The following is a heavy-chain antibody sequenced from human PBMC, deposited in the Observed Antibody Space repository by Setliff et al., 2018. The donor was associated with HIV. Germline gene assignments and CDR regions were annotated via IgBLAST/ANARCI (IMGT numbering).Heavy chain of an antibody. D-gene: IGHD3-22*01. Sequence: GGSLRLSCAASGFTVSSNYMSWVRQAPGKGLEWVSGINWNGGSTGYADSVKGRFTISRDNAKNSLYLQMNSLRAEDTALYHCARVNYYDSSGLEIAFDIWGQGTMVTVSS. V-gene: IGHV3-20*01. CDR1: GFTVSSNY. J-gene: IGHJ3*02. CDR3: ARVNYYDSSGLEIAFDI. CDR2: INWNGGST.